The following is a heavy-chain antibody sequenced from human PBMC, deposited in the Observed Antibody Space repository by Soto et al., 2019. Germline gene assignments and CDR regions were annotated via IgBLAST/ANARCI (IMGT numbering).Heavy chain of an antibody. CDR3: ARGYCSSTSCYEIEDAFDI. CDR2: INPSGGST. CDR1: GYTFTSYY. D-gene: IGHD2-2*01. J-gene: IGHJ3*02. V-gene: IGHV1-46*03. Sequence: ASVKVSCKASGYTFTSYYMHWVRQAPGQGLEWMGIINPSGGSTSYAQKFQGRVTMTRDTSTSTVYMELSSLRSEDTAVYYCARGYCSSTSCYEIEDAFDIWGQGTMVTVSS.